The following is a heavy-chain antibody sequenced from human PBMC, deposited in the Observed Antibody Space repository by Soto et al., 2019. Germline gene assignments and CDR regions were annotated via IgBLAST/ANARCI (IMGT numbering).Heavy chain of an antibody. CDR3: ARDLSVGITGTHFDY. CDR2: ISSSSYI. Sequence: PGGSLRLSCAASGFTFSSYSMNWVRQAPGKGLEWVSSISSSSYIYYADSVKGRFTISRDNAKNSLYLQMNSLRAEDTAVYYCARDLSVGITGTHFDYWGQGTLVTVSS. V-gene: IGHV3-21*01. J-gene: IGHJ4*02. CDR1: GFTFSSYS. D-gene: IGHD1-1*01.